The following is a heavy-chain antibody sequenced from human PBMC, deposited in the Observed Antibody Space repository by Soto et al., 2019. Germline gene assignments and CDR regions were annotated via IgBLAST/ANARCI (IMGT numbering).Heavy chain of an antibody. CDR2: IYYSGST. CDR3: ARGRGGWLHRGAFDI. V-gene: IGHV4-59*01. D-gene: IGHD5-12*01. CDR1: GGSISSYY. J-gene: IGHJ3*02. Sequence: QMQLQESGPGLVKPSETLSLTCTVSGGSISSYYWIWIRQPPGKGLEWIGYIYYSGSTNYNPSLKSRVTISVDTSKNQFSQKLSSVTAADTAVYYCARGRGGWLHRGAFDIWGQGTMVTVSS.